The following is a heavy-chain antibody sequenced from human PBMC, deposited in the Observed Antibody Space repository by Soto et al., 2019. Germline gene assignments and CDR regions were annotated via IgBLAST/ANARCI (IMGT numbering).Heavy chain of an antibody. J-gene: IGHJ6*02. Sequence: QVQLVESGGGVVQPGRSLRLSCAASGFTFSSYAMHWVRQAPGKGLEWVAVISYDGSNKYYADSVKGRFTISRDNSKNTLYLQMNSLRAEDTAVYYCARDNYRSTIFGVALFYGMDVWGQGTTVTVSS. CDR3: ARDNYRSTIFGVALFYGMDV. CDR2: ISYDGSNK. D-gene: IGHD3-3*01. V-gene: IGHV3-30-3*01. CDR1: GFTFSSYA.